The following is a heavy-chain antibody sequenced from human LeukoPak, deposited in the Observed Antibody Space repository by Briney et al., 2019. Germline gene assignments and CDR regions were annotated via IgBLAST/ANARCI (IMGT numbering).Heavy chain of an antibody. CDR2: INHSGST. CDR1: GGSFSGYY. V-gene: IGHV4-34*01. CDR3: ARDLNYDILTGYYSDWFDP. J-gene: IGHJ5*02. Sequence: PSETLSLTCAVYGGSFSGYYWSWIRQPPGKGLEWIGEINHSGSTNYNPSLKSRVTISVDTCKNQFSLKLSSVTAADTAVYYCARDLNYDILTGYYSDWFDPWGQGTLVTVSS. D-gene: IGHD3-9*01.